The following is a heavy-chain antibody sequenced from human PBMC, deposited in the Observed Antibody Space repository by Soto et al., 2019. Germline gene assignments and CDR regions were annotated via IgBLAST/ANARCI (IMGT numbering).Heavy chain of an antibody. CDR2: ISYDGSNK. Sequence: GGSLRLACAASGFTFSSYAMHWVRQAPGKGLEWVAVISYDGSNKYYADSVKGRFTISRDNSKNTLYLQMNSLRAEDTAVYYCASMGGIAVAGMAYYYYGMDVWGQGTTVTVSS. V-gene: IGHV3-30-3*02. CDR1: GFTFSSYA. CDR3: ASMGGIAVAGMAYYYYGMDV. J-gene: IGHJ6*02. D-gene: IGHD6-19*01.